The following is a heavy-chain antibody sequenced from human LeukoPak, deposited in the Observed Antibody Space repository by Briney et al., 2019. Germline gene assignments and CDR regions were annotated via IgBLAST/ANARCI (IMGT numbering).Heavy chain of an antibody. CDR3: ARDRVGATDYFDY. J-gene: IGHJ4*02. CDR1: GFTFSSYA. Sequence: GGSLRLSCAASGFTFSSYAMSWVRQAPGKGLEWVAVISYDGSNKYYADSVKGRFTISRDNSKNTLYLQMNSLRAEDTAVYYCARDRVGATDYFDYWGQGTLVTVSS. D-gene: IGHD1-26*01. V-gene: IGHV3-30-3*01. CDR2: ISYDGSNK.